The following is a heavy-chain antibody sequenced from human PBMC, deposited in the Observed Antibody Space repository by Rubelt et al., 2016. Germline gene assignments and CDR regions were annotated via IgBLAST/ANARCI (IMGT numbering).Heavy chain of an antibody. V-gene: IGHV4-59*12. CDR2: IYYSGST. Sequence: QVQLQESGPGLVKPSETLSLTCTVSGGSISSYYWSWIRQPPGKGLEWIGYIYYSGSTYYNPSLKSRVTISVDKSKNQFSLKLSSVTAADTAVYYCAVDGSGMDVWGQGTTVTVSS. CDR3: AVDGSGMDV. J-gene: IGHJ6*02. CDR1: GGSISSYY.